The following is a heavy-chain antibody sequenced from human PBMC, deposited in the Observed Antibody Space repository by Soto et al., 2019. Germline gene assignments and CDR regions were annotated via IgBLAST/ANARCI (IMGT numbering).Heavy chain of an antibody. J-gene: IGHJ6*03. CDR2: IYYSGST. CDR1: SGPISINNYL. V-gene: IGHV4-39*01. CDR3: ARVLRDYPFYYYYMDV. D-gene: IGHD3-10*01. Sequence: PSEILSLTCTVSSGPISINNYLWGWIRQPPGKGLEWIGNIYYSGSTFYNPSLKSRVTIAADTSKNQFSLILTSVTAADTAVYYCARVLRDYPFYYYYMDVWGKGTTVTVSS.